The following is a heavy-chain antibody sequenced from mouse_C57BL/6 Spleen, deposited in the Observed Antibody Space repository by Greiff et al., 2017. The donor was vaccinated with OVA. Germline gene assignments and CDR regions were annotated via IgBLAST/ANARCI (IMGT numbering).Heavy chain of an antibody. Sequence: VQLQQSGPGLVAPSQGLSITCTVSGFSLTSYGVDWVRQPPGKGLEWLGVIWGGGSTNYNSALMSRLSISKDNSKSQVFLKMNSLQTDDTAMYYCAKRNYYDYDEDAMDYWGQGTSVTVSS. CDR1: GFSLTSYG. D-gene: IGHD2-4*01. CDR2: IWGGGST. J-gene: IGHJ4*01. V-gene: IGHV2-9*01. CDR3: AKRNYYDYDEDAMDY.